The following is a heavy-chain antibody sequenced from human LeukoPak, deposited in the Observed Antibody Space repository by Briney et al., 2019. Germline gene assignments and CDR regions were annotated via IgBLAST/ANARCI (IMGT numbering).Heavy chain of an antibody. J-gene: IGHJ5*02. V-gene: IGHV4-38-2*01. CDR3: ARLKVLRFLEWLLYRAGWFDP. CDR2: IYHSGST. D-gene: IGHD3-3*01. CDR1: GYSISSGYY. Sequence: SETLSLTCAVSGYSISSGYYWGWIRQPPGKGLEWIGSIYHSGSTNYNPSLKSRVTISVDTSKNQFSLKLSSVTAADTAVYYCARLKVLRFLEWLLYRAGWFDPWGQGTLVTVSS.